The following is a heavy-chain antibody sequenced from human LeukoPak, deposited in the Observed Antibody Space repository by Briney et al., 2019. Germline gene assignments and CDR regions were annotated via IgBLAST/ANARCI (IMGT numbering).Heavy chain of an antibody. J-gene: IGHJ4*02. CDR1: GVSISSGSYH. V-gene: IGHV4-61*02. D-gene: IGHD1-26*01. CDR3: YRKGGDGFSYSFDY. CDR2: IYTSGST. Sequence: SETLSLTCTVSGVSISSGSYHWSWIRQPAGKGLEWIGRIYTSGSTNYNPSLKSRVTISLDTSKNQFSLKVSSVTAAAAAVDYCYRKGGDGFSYSFDYWGQGTLVTVSS.